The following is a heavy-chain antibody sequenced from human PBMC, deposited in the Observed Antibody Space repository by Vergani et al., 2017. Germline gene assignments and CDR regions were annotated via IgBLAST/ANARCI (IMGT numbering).Heavy chain of an antibody. CDR1: GASIRSSNYY. CDR2: IYYSGST. Sequence: QLQLQESGPGLVKPSATLSLTCSVSGASIRSSNYYWGWIRQPPGKGLEWIASIYYSGSTYYNPSLKSRVTISVDTSKNQFSLKMSFVTAADTAVYFRARHSTVEWLVKLGWIDPWGQGILVTVSS. D-gene: IGHD6-19*01. V-gene: IGHV4-39*01. CDR3: ARHSTVEWLVKLGWIDP. J-gene: IGHJ5*02.